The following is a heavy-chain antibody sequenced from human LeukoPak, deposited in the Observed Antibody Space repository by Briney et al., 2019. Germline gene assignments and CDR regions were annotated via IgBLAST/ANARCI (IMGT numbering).Heavy chain of an antibody. CDR2: INHSGST. Sequence: PSETLSLTCAVYGGSFSGYYWSWIRQPPGKGLEWIGEINHSGSTNYNPSLKSRVTISVDTSKNQFSLKLSSVTAADTAVYYCARSSSSWYQSGWFDPWGQGTLVTVSS. D-gene: IGHD6-13*01. CDR3: ARSSSSWYQSGWFDP. V-gene: IGHV4-34*01. CDR1: GGSFSGYY. J-gene: IGHJ5*02.